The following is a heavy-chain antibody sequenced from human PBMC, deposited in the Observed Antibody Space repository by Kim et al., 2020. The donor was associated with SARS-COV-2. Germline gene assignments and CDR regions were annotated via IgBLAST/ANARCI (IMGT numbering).Heavy chain of an antibody. CDR3: AREVGDDSSGYYYEDY. CDR1: GGSISSGGYY. D-gene: IGHD3-22*01. V-gene: IGHV4-31*03. Sequence: SETLSLTCTVSGGSISSGGYYWSWIRQHPGKGLEWIGYIYYSGSTYYNPSLKSRVTISVDTSKNQFSLKLSSVTAADTAVYYCAREVGDDSSGYYYEDYWGQGTLVTVSS. J-gene: IGHJ4*02. CDR2: IYYSGST.